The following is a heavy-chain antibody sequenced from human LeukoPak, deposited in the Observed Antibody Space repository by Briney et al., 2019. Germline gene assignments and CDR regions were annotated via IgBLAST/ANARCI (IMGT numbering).Heavy chain of an antibody. CDR2: ISSSSSTI. J-gene: IGHJ4*02. Sequence: GGSLRLSCAASGFTFSSYAMSWVRQAPGKGLEWVSYISSSSSTIYCADSVKGRFTVSRDNAKNSLYLQTNTLRAEDTAVYYCAREEWERLQGYWGQGNLVTVSS. CDR1: GFTFSSYA. D-gene: IGHD1-26*01. V-gene: IGHV3-48*04. CDR3: AREEWERLQGY.